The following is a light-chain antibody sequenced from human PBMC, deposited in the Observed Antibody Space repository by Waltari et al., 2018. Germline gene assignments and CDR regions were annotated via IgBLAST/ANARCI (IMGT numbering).Light chain of an antibody. V-gene: IGKV1-9*01. Sequence: DIQLTQSPSFLSASVGDRVTITCRASQGIITYLAWYQQRPGRAPKVLIHGASTLQSGVPSRFGGSGAETEFTLTITNLQPEDFGTYYCQQLKSYPRTFGQGTKLEIK. CDR3: QQLKSYPRT. J-gene: IGKJ2*02. CDR1: QGIITY. CDR2: GAS.